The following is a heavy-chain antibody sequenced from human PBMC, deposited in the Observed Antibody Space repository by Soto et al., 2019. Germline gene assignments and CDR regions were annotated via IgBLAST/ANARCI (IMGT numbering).Heavy chain of an antibody. CDR2: IYYSGST. D-gene: IGHD3-16*01. Sequence: SETLSLTCTVSGGSISSYYWSWIRQPPGKGLEWIGYIYYSGSTNYNLSLKSRVTISVDTSKNQFSLKLSSVTAADTAVYYCARSVGGFSTFDYWGQGTQVTVSS. CDR3: ARSVGGFSTFDY. J-gene: IGHJ4*02. CDR1: GGSISSYY. V-gene: IGHV4-59*01.